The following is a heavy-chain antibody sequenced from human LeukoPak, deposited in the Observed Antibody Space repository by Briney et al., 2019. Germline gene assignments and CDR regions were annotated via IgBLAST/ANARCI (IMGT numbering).Heavy chain of an antibody. CDR3: AASPLSSRPQWNWFDP. CDR2: ISAYNGNT. D-gene: IGHD6-13*01. CDR1: GYTFTSYG. Sequence: GASVKVSCKASGYTFTSYGISWVRQAPGQGLEWMGWISAYNGNTNYPQKLQGRVTMTGDTSTDTAYMELSSLRSEDTAVYYCAASPLSSRPQWNWFDPWGQGTLVTVSS. J-gene: IGHJ5*02. V-gene: IGHV1-18*01.